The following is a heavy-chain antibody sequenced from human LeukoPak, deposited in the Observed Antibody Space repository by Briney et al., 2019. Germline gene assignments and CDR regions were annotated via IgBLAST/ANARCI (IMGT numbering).Heavy chain of an antibody. CDR1: GFTFSSYG. CDR3: ARDTGLVRLFDY. J-gene: IGHJ4*02. Sequence: GGSLRLSCAASGFTFSSYGMHWVRQAPGKGLEWVAVIWYDGSNKYYADSVKGRFTISRDNSKNTLYLQMNSLRAEDTAVHYCARDTGLVRLFDYWGQGTLVAVS. CDR2: IWYDGSNK. V-gene: IGHV3-33*01. D-gene: IGHD3/OR15-3a*01.